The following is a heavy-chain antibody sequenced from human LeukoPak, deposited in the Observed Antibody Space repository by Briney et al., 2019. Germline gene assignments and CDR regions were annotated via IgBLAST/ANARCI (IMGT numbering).Heavy chain of an antibody. CDR1: GYTFSGHY. J-gene: IGHJ4*02. V-gene: IGHV1-2*02. CDR2: IKPSRGAT. D-gene: IGHD3-22*01. Sequence: ASLKVSCKASGYTFSGHYMHWVRQAPGQGLEWMGWIKPSRGATNYAQKFRGRVTMTRDTSNRTSYMELSRLRSDDTALYYCASCYYDSSGYYYFDYWGLGTLVTVSS. CDR3: ASCYYDSSGYYYFDY.